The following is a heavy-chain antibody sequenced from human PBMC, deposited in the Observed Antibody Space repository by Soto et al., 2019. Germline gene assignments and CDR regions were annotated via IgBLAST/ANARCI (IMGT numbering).Heavy chain of an antibody. D-gene: IGHD3-9*01. Sequence: ASVKVSCKASGYTFTGYYMHWVRQAPGQGLEWMGWVNPNSGGTNYAQKFQGRVTMTRDTSISTAYMELSRLRSDDTAVYYCARDVSPTYYDILTGYPVYYYAMDVWGQGTTVTVSS. CDR2: VNPNSGGT. CDR1: GYTFTGYY. CDR3: ARDVSPTYYDILTGYPVYYYAMDV. V-gene: IGHV1-2*02. J-gene: IGHJ6*02.